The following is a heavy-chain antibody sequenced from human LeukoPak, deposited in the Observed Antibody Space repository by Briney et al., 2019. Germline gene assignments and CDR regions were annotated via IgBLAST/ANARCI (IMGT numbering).Heavy chain of an antibody. Sequence: GESLKISCKGSGYTFTSHWIGWVRQMPGKGLEWMGIIYPGDSDTRYSPSFQGQVTISADKSIGTAYLQWSSLKASDTAIYYCARLGYCSSASCYYGMDVWGQGTTVTVSS. CDR2: IYPGDSDT. CDR1: GYTFTSHW. J-gene: IGHJ6*02. D-gene: IGHD2-2*01. V-gene: IGHV5-51*01. CDR3: ARLGYCSSASCYYGMDV.